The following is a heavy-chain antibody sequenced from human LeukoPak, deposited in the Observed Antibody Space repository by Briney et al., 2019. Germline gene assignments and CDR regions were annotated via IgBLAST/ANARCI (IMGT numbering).Heavy chain of an antibody. J-gene: IGHJ4*02. CDR2: IKQDGSEK. Sequence: GGSLRLSCAASGFIVSGDFMSWVRQAPGKGLEWVANIKQDGSEKYYVDSVKGRFTISRDNAKNSLYLQMNSLRAEDTAVYYCARRGSSWYPFDYWGQGTLVTVSS. D-gene: IGHD6-13*01. V-gene: IGHV3-7*01. CDR1: GFIVSGDF. CDR3: ARRGSSWYPFDY.